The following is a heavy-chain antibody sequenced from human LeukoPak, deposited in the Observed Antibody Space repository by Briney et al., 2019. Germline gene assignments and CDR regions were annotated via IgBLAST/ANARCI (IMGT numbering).Heavy chain of an antibody. CDR2: ISGSGGNT. D-gene: IGHD3-22*01. V-gene: IGHV3-23*01. Sequence: GGSLRLSCAASGFTFSSYAMSWVRQAPGKGLEWVSAISGSGGNTYYADSVKGRFTISRDNAKNSLYLQMNSLRAEDTAVYYCARPYDSSGYYSFADYWGQGTLVTVSS. CDR1: GFTFSSYA. CDR3: ARPYDSSGYYSFADY. J-gene: IGHJ4*02.